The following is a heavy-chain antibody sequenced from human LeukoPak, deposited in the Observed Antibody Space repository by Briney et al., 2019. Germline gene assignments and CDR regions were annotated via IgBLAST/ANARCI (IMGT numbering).Heavy chain of an antibody. Sequence: GGSLRLSCAASGFTFSSYAMGWVRQAPGKGLERVSAISGSGSPYYADSVKGRFTISRDNSKNMLYLQMNSLSAEDTAVYYCAKDLGLVGSGSYYFDYWGQGTLVTVSS. CDR1: GFTFSSYA. CDR3: AKDLGLVGSGSYYFDY. J-gene: IGHJ4*02. V-gene: IGHV3-23*01. D-gene: IGHD3-10*01. CDR2: ISGSGSP.